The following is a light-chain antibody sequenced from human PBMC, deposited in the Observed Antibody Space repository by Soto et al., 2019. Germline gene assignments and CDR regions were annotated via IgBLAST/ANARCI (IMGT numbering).Light chain of an antibody. Sequence: EIVLTQSPATLSLSPGALATLSCRASPSVSSYLAWYQQKPGQAPRLLIYDASNRATGIPARFSGSGSGTDFTLTISSLEPEDFAVYYCQQRSNWLTFGGGTKVDIK. V-gene: IGKV3-11*01. CDR1: PSVSSY. CDR3: QQRSNWLT. J-gene: IGKJ4*01. CDR2: DAS.